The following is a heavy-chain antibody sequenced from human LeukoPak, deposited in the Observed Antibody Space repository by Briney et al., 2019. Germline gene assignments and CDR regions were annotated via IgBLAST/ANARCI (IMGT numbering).Heavy chain of an antibody. CDR2: VHYSGST. Sequence: SETLSLTCTVSGGSISRSSYSWAWIRQSPGKGLEWIAIVHYSGSTYYNPSLKSRVTISVDTSKNQFSLKLSSVTAADTAVYYCARGEVVAARVKFDPWGQGTLVTVSS. D-gene: IGHD2-15*01. CDR1: GGSISRSSYS. CDR3: ARGEVVAARVKFDP. V-gene: IGHV4-39*07. J-gene: IGHJ5*02.